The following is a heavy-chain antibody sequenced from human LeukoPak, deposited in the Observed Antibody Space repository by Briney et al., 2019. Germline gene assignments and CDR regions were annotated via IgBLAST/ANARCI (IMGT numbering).Heavy chain of an antibody. V-gene: IGHV4-59*08. J-gene: IGHJ6*02. D-gene: IGHD6-19*01. CDR2: IYYSGST. CDR1: GGSISSYY. CDR3: ARRNSAGSYYYYYGMDV. Sequence: SETLSLTCTVSGGSISSYYWSWIRQPPGKGLEWIGYIYYSGSTNYNPSLKSRVTISVDTSKNQFSLKLNSVTAADTAVYYCARRNSAGSYYYYYGMDVWGQGTTVTVSS.